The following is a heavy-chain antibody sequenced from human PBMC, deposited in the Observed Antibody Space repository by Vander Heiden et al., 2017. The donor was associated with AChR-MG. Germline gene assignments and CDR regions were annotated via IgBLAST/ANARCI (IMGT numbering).Heavy chain of an antibody. CDR2: IYPGDSDT. V-gene: IGHV5-51*01. D-gene: IGHD4-17*01. CDR1: GYSFTSYW. CDR3: AGHSSTVTGYYYYYYGMDV. J-gene: IGHJ6*02. Sequence: VQLVPSGAAVKKPGESLTISCKGSGYSFTSYWTGWVRQMPGKGLEWMGIIYPGDSDTRYSPSFQGQVTISADKSISTAYLQWSSLKASDTAMYYCAGHSSTVTGYYYYYYGMDVWGQGTTVTVSS.